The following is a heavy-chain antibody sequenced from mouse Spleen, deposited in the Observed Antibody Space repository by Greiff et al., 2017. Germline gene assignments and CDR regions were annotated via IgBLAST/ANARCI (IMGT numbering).Heavy chain of an antibody. Sequence: VQLKESGPELVKPGASVKIPCKASGYTFTDYNMDWVKQSHGKSLEWIGDINPNNGGTIYNQKFKGKATLTVDKSSSTAYMELRSLTSEDTAVYYCARRYGNYVRAMDYWGQGTSVTVSS. CDR2: INPNNGGT. V-gene: IGHV1-18*01. CDR3: ARRYGNYVRAMDY. D-gene: IGHD2-10*02. J-gene: IGHJ4*01. CDR1: GYTFTDYN.